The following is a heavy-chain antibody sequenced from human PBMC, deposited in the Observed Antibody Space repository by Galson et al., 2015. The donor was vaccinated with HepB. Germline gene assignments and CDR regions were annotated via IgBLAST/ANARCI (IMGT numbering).Heavy chain of an antibody. D-gene: IGHD2-2*01. Sequence: SVKVSCTASGYTFTNYDINWVRQATGQGLEWMGWMNPNSGTTGYAQKFQGRLTMTRSTSISTAYMELSSLRSEDTAVYYCARGRPCSSTSCFPFDAFHIWGQGTVVTVSS. CDR1: GYTFTNYD. J-gene: IGHJ3*02. V-gene: IGHV1-8*01. CDR2: MNPNSGTT. CDR3: ARGRPCSSTSCFPFDAFHI.